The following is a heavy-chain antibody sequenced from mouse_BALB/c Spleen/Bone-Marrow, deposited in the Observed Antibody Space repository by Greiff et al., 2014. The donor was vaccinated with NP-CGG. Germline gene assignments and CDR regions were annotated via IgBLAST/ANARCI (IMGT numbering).Heavy chain of an antibody. CDR3: TYMGYYGSSYAMDY. CDR2: INPSNGGT. J-gene: IGHJ4*01. V-gene: IGHV1S16*01. D-gene: IGHD1-1*01. Sequence: VKLMESGAELVKPGASVKLSCKASGYTFTSYWMHWVKLRPGQGFEWIGEINPSNGGTNYNEKSKRKATLTVDKSSSTAYMQLSNLTSEDSAVYYCTYMGYYGSSYAMDYWGQGTSVTVSS. CDR1: GYTFTSYW.